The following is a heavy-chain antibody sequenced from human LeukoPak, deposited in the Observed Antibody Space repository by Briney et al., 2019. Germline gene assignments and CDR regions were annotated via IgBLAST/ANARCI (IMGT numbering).Heavy chain of an antibody. Sequence: GRSLRLSCAASGFTVSSYGMHWVRQAPGQGLEWVAVISYDGSNKYYADSVRGRFTISRDNSKNTLYLQVNSLRAEDTAVYYCAKGLLWFGEMDAFDIWGQGTMVTVSS. D-gene: IGHD3-10*01. CDR2: ISYDGSNK. J-gene: IGHJ3*02. V-gene: IGHV3-30*18. CDR3: AKGLLWFGEMDAFDI. CDR1: GFTVSSYG.